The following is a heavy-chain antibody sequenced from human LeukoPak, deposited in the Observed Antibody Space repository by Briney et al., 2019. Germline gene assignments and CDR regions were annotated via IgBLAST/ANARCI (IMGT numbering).Heavy chain of an antibody. J-gene: IGHJ6*03. CDR2: INHSGST. D-gene: IGHD1-14*01. CDR1: GGSFSGYY. Sequence: PSETLSLTCAVYGGSFSGYYWSWIRQPPGTGLEWIGEINHSGSTNYNPSLKSRVTISVDTSKNQFSLKLSSVTAADTAVYYCARGGIRNRHYFYYMDVWGKGTTVTVSS. V-gene: IGHV4-34*01. CDR3: ARGGIRNRHYFYYMDV.